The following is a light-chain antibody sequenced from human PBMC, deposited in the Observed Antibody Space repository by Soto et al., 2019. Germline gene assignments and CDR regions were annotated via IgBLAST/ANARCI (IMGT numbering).Light chain of an antibody. CDR2: GAS. CDR3: QQYNNWPPT. J-gene: IGKJ1*01. CDR1: QSVSSN. V-gene: IGKV3-15*01. Sequence: EIVMTQSPVTLSVSPGERATLSCRAGQSVSSNLAWYQQKPGQAPRLLIYGASTRATGIPARFTGSGSGTEFTLTISSLQSEDFAVCYCQQYNNWPPTFGQGTKV.